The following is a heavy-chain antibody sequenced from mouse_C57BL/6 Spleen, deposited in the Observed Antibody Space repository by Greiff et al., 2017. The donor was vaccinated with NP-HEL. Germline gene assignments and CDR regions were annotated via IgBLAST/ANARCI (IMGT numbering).Heavy chain of an antibody. J-gene: IGHJ4*01. Sequence: EVQLVESGGGLVKPGGSLKLSCAASGFTFSSYTMSWVRQTPEKRLEWVATISGGGGNTYYPDSVKGRFTISRDNAKNTLYLQMSSLRSEDTALYYCASYGNYLDYDAMDYWGQGTSVTVSS. CDR2: ISGGGGNT. CDR3: ASYGNYLDYDAMDY. CDR1: GFTFSSYT. V-gene: IGHV5-9*01. D-gene: IGHD2-1*01.